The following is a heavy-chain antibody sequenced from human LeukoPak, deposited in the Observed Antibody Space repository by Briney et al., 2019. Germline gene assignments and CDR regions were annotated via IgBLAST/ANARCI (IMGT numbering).Heavy chain of an antibody. CDR3: ARERSTSNWYGTPDFDY. J-gene: IGHJ4*02. V-gene: IGHV3-20*01. CDR1: GFTFDDYG. D-gene: IGHD6-13*01. Sequence: GGSLRLSCAASGFTFDDYGMSWVRQVPGKGLEWVSGINRNGGTINYADSVKGRFTISRDNAKNSLYLQMNSLRAEGTALYHCARERSTSNWYGTPDFDYWGQGTLVTVSS. CDR2: INRNGGTI.